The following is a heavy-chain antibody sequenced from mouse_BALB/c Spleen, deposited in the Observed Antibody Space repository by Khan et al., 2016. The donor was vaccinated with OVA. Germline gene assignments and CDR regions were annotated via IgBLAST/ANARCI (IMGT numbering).Heavy chain of an antibody. CDR1: GYTFTDYI. CDR2: IFPGSDTP. D-gene: IGHD2-14*01. CDR3: ARGGYAAFAY. V-gene: IGHV1-77*01. J-gene: IGHJ3*01. Sequence: QVQLQQSGPELVKPGASLKVSCKASGYTFTDYIIGWVKQSTRQGLEWIGDIFPGSDTPYYNEKFKDRATLTADKSANTAYMQLSSLTSDESAVYFCARGGYAAFAYWGQGTLVTVSA.